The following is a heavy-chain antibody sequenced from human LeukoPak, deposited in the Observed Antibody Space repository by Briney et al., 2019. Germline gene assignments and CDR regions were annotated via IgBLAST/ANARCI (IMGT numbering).Heavy chain of an antibody. Sequence: ASVKVSCKASGYTLTGYYMHWVRQAPGQGLEWMGWINPNSGGTNYAQKFQGRVTMARDTSISTAYMELSRLRSDDTAVYYCARATWSGYYRVHRFDPWGQGTLVTVSS. D-gene: IGHD3-3*01. J-gene: IGHJ5*02. CDR3: ARATWSGYYRVHRFDP. CDR1: GYTLTGYY. V-gene: IGHV1-2*02. CDR2: INPNSGGT.